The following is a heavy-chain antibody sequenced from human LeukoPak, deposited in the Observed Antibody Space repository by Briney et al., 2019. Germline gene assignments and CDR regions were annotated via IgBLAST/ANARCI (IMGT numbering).Heavy chain of an antibody. CDR3: AREAYNWNIDVFDI. CDR1: GFTVSSNY. J-gene: IGHJ3*02. V-gene: IGHV3-66*01. Sequence: GGSLRLSCAASGFTVSSNYMSWVRQAPGKGLEWVSVIYSGGSTYYADSVKCRFTISRDNSKNTLYLQMNSLRAEDTAVYYCAREAYNWNIDVFDIWGQGTLVTVSS. CDR2: IYSGGST. D-gene: IGHD1/OR15-1a*01.